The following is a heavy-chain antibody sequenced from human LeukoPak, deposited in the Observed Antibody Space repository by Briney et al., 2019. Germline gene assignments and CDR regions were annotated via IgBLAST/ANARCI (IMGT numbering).Heavy chain of an antibody. D-gene: IGHD2-21*02. CDR1: GGSISSSNW. CDR3: ARDGGQVVTATYSFDY. J-gene: IGHJ4*02. V-gene: IGHV4-4*02. CDR2: IYHSGST. Sequence: SGTLSLTCAVSGGSISSSNWWSWVRQPPGKGLEWIGEIYHSGSTNCNPSLKSRVTISVDTSKNQFSLRLSSVTAADTAVYYCARDGGQVVTATYSFDYWGQGTLVTVSS.